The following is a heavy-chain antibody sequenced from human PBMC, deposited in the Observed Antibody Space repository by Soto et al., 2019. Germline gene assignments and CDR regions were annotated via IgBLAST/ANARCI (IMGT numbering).Heavy chain of an antibody. CDR1: GGTFSSYA. D-gene: IGHD2-8*01. CDR2: IIPIFGTA. CDR3: ARDVYCTNGVCSSFDY. V-gene: IGHV1-69*12. J-gene: IGHJ4*02. Sequence: QVQLVQSGAEVKKPGSSVKVSCKASGGTFSSYAISWVRQAPGQGLEWMGGIIPIFGTANYAQKFQVRVTIPADESKSTAYMELSSLRSEDTAVYYCARDVYCTNGVCSSFDYWGQGTLVTVSS.